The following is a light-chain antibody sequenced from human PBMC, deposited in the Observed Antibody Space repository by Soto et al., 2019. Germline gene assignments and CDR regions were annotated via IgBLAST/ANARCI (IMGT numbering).Light chain of an antibody. J-gene: IGLJ3*02. Sequence: QSVLTQPPSASGTPGQSITISCSGGSSNIGSNTVNWYQQIPGTAPKLLIYTNFRRPSGVPDRFSGSKSVTSASLAISGLQSEDEAHYYCATWDDNLNGGVFGGGTKLTVL. V-gene: IGLV1-44*01. CDR3: ATWDDNLNGGV. CDR2: TNF. CDR1: SSNIGSNT.